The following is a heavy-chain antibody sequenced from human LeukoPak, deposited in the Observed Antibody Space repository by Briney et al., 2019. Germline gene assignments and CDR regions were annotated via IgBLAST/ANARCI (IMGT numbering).Heavy chain of an antibody. CDR3: ARDAPDYGGNGNYFDY. V-gene: IGHV1-46*01. Sequence: ASVKVSCKASGYTFTSYYMHWVRRAPGQGLEWMGIINPSGGSTSYAQKFQGRVTMTRDTSTSTVYMELSSLRSEDTAVYYCARDAPDYGGNGNYFDYWGQGTLVTVSS. CDR1: GYTFTSYY. D-gene: IGHD4-23*01. J-gene: IGHJ4*02. CDR2: INPSGGST.